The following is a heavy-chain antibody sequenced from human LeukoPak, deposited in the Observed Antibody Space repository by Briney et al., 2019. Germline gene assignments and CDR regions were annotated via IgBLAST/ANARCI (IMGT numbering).Heavy chain of an antibody. CDR3: ARDLKPAAIMGWFDP. CDR2: INAGNGNT. Sequence: ASVKVSCKASGYTFTSYAMHWVRQAPGQRLEWMGWINAGNGNTKYSQKFQGRVTITRDTSASTAYMELSSLRSEDTAVYYCARDLKPAAIMGWFDPWGQGTLVTVSS. J-gene: IGHJ5*02. D-gene: IGHD2-2*01. CDR1: GYTFTSYA. V-gene: IGHV1-3*01.